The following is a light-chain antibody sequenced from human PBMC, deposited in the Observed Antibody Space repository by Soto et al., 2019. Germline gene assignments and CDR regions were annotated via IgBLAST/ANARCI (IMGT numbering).Light chain of an antibody. CDR2: DAS. CDR1: QSVSSSY. CDR3: QQYGNSPWT. J-gene: IGKJ1*01. V-gene: IGKV3-20*01. Sequence: EIVLTQSPGTLSLSPGDRATLSCRASQSVSSSYLSWYQQNPGQAPRVLIYDASTRATGIPDRFSGSGSGTDVTLTISRLEPEDFSVYYCQQYGNSPWTFGQGTKVEIK.